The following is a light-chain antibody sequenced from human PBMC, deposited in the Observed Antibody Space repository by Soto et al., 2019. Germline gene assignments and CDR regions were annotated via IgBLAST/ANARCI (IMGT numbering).Light chain of an antibody. CDR3: QQRSNWPRFT. Sequence: VLTQSPVTLSLSPWERATLSCRASQSFRGLLAWYQQKPGQAPRLLIYDVSNRATGIPARFSGSGSGTDFTLTISSLEPEDFAIYYCQQRSNWPRFTFGPGTKVDIK. CDR1: QSFRGL. CDR2: DVS. V-gene: IGKV3-11*01. J-gene: IGKJ3*01.